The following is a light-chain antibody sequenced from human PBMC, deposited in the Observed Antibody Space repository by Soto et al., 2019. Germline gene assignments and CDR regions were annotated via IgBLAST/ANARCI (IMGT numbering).Light chain of an antibody. CDR2: GAS. CDR1: QSVSSSY. CDR3: QQYNNWPPIT. J-gene: IGKJ5*01. V-gene: IGKV3-20*01. Sequence: EIVLTHSQGTLSLSPCERATLSASASQSVSSSYLAWYQQKPGQAPRLLIYGASSRATGIPDRFSGSGSGTDFTLTISRLEPEDFAVYYCQQYNNWPPITFGQGTRLEIK.